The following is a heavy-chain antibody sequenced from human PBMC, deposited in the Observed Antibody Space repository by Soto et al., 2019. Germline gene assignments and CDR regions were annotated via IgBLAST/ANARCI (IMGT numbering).Heavy chain of an antibody. CDR1: GFTFSSYT. V-gene: IGHV3-23*01. CDR3: AKPPDYNWNHY. D-gene: IGHD1-20*01. CDR2: VSGSGGST. Sequence: EVQLLESGGGLVQPGGSLRLSCAASGFTFSSYTMSWVRQAPGKGLEWISAVSGSGGSTYYADSVKGRFTISRDNSKDTLYLQMNSLRAEDTAVYYCAKPPDYNWNHYWGQGTLVTVSS. J-gene: IGHJ4*02.